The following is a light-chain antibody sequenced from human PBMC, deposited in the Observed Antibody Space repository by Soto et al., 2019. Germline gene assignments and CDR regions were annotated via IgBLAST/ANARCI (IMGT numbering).Light chain of an antibody. Sequence: EIVLTQSPGTLSLFPGERATLSCRATQSVNSDYLAWYQQKPGQAPRLLIYIASRRATGIPDRFSGSGSGTAFTLTISRLEPEDFAVYYGQQYGTSPWTFGQGTKVEIK. V-gene: IGKV3-20*01. CDR3: QQYGTSPWT. CDR1: QSVNSDY. J-gene: IGKJ1*01. CDR2: IAS.